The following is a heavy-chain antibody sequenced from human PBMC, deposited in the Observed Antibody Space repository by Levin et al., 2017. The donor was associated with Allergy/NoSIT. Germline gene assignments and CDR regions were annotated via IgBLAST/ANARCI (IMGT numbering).Heavy chain of an antibody. J-gene: IGHJ6*02. CDR3: TRGHYGMDV. CDR2: INPGGSDT. CDR1: FFPFLSPW. V-gene: IGHV3-7*04. Sequence: SLLLSFSPSFFPFLSPWLTWIRQVSGKGLEWVANINPGGSDTSYVDSVKGRFTISRNHVKNSLYLQMNSLRVEDTAVYYCTRGHYGMDVWGQGTTVTVSS.